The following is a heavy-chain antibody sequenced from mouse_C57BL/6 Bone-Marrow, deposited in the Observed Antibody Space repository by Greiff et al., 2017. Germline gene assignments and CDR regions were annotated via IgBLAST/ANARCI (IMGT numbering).Heavy chain of an antibody. Sequence: EVQVVESGPELVKPGASVKIPCKASGYTFTDYNMDWVKQSHGKSLEWIGDINPNNGGTIYNQKFKGKATLTVDKSSSTAYMELRSLTSEDTAVYYCARFPNLLLRTWYFDVWGTGTTVTVSS. CDR3: ARFPNLLLRTWYFDV. CDR1: GYTFTDYN. CDR2: INPNNGGT. J-gene: IGHJ1*03. D-gene: IGHD1-1*01. V-gene: IGHV1-18*01.